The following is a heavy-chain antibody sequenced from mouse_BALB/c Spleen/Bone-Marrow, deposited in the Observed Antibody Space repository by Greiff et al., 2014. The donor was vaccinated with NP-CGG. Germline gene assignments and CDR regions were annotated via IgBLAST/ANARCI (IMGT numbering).Heavy chain of an antibody. J-gene: IGHJ3*01. V-gene: IGHV1-67*01. D-gene: IGHD2-14*01. Sequence: VQLQQSGPELVRPGVSVKISCKGSGYTFTDYAMHWVKQSHAKSLEWIGVISTYSGNTNYNQKFKGKATMTVDKSSSTAYMELARSTSEDSAIYYCARGNRYDGAWFAYWGQGTLVTVSA. CDR3: ARGNRYDGAWFAY. CDR2: ISTYSGNT. CDR1: GYTFTDYA.